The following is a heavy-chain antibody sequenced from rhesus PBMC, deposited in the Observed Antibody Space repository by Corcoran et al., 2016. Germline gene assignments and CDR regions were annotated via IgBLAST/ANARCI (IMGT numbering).Heavy chain of an antibody. CDR3: ALLGGGGSWDDAFDF. Sequence: EVQLVESGGGLAKPGGSLRLSCAAFGFTFSDYYMDWVRQAPGKGLEWCSRISNGCGSKGYADSVKGRFTNSRENAKNTLYFQMNSLRAEDTAVYYCALLGGGGSWDDAFDFWGQGLRVTVSS. CDR1: GFTFSDYY. V-gene: IGHV3-178*01. D-gene: IGHD6-25*01. CDR2: ISNGCGSK. J-gene: IGHJ3*01.